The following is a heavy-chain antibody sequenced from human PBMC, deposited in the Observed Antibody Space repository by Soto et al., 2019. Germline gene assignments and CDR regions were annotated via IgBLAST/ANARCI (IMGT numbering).Heavy chain of an antibody. Sequence: GESLKISCKGSGYSFNSYWISWVRQMPGKGLEWMGRIDPSDSYISYSPSFQGHVTISADKSISTAYLQWSSLKASDTAMYYCARDFSMVVVAPGYWGQGTLVTVSS. CDR1: GYSFNSYW. V-gene: IGHV5-10-1*01. D-gene: IGHD3-22*01. CDR3: ARDFSMVVVAPGY. J-gene: IGHJ4*02. CDR2: IDPSDSYI.